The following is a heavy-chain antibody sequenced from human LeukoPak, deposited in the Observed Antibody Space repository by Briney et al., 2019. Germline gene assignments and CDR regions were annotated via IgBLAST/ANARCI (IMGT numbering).Heavy chain of an antibody. CDR2: ISSSSSDI. J-gene: IGHJ4*02. CDR1: GFTFSSYS. V-gene: IGHV3-21*01. D-gene: IGHD6-19*01. CDR3: ATRIHSGWYYFDY. Sequence: GGSLRLSCAASGFTFSSYSMNWVRQAPGKGLEWVSSISSSSSDIYYADSVKGRFTISRDNAKNSLYLQMNSLRAEDTAVYYCATRIHSGWYYFDYWGQGTVVIVTS.